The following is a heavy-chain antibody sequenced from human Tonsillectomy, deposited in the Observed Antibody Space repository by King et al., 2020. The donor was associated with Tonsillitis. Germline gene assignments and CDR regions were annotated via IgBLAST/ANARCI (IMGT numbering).Heavy chain of an antibody. D-gene: IGHD5-18*01. CDR1: GFSVSRKY. CDR3: ARAPYSPSSFYFDL. V-gene: IGHV3-53*01. Sequence: VQLVESGGGLIQPGGTLRLSCDASGFSVSRKYMSWVRQAPGKGLEWVSFIYIGDSTFYANSVKGRFTISRDNSKNTLFLQMNNLRAEDTATYYCARAPYSPSSFYFDLWGQGTLVTVSS. J-gene: IGHJ4*02. CDR2: IYIGDST.